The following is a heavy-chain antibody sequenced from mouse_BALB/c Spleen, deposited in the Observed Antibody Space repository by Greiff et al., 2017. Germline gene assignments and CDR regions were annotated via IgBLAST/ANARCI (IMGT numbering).Heavy chain of an antibody. V-gene: IGHV1S81*02. CDR2: INPSNGRT. Sequence: QVQLQQPGAELVKPGASVKLSCKASGYTFTSYWMHWVKQRPGQGLEWIGEINPSNGRTNYNEKFKSKATLTVDKSSSTAYMQLSSLTSEDSAVYYCAREGYYGYGHAMDDWGQGTSVTVSS. J-gene: IGHJ4*01. CDR1: GYTFTSYW. D-gene: IGHD1-2*01. CDR3: AREGYYGYGHAMDD.